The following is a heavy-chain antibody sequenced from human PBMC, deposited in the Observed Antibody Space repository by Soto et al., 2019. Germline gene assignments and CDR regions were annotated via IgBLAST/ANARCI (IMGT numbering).Heavy chain of an antibody. CDR1: GGTLSSYA. V-gene: IGHV1-69*01. Sequence: ASVKGSCKASGGTLSSYAISWVRQAPGQGLEWMGGIIPIFGTANYAQKFQGRVTITADESTSTAYMELSSLRSEDTAVYYCARGRTVNYFDYWGQGTLVTVSS. CDR3: ARGRTVNYFDY. D-gene: IGHD4-17*01. CDR2: IIPIFGTA. J-gene: IGHJ4*02.